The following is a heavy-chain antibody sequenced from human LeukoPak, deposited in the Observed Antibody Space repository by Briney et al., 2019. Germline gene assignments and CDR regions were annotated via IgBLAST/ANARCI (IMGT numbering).Heavy chain of an antibody. J-gene: IGHJ4*02. CDR3: SLLWFGELLRADSYLIDY. Sequence: GGSLRLSCAASGFSVRSYCMTWVRQAPGRGLEWVSVICTGGNTHYADSVKGRFTISRDISKNTVYLQMNSLRAEDTAVYYCSLLWFGELLRADSYLIDYWGQGIRVTVSS. V-gene: IGHV3-53*01. CDR1: GFSVRSYC. CDR2: ICTGGNT. D-gene: IGHD3-10*01.